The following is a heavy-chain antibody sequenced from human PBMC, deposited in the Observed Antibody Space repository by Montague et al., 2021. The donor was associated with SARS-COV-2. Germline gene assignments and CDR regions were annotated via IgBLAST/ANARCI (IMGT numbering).Heavy chain of an antibody. D-gene: IGHD3-22*01. J-gene: IGHJ4*02. Sequence: SETLSLTCTVSGASISSSSYDWGWIRQPPGKGLEWIGSIYYSGSTYYNPCLKSRVTISVDTSKNQFSLKLSSVTAADTAVYYCARHGKTRIAMIVVVIGYFDYWGQGTLVTVSS. CDR3: ARHGKTRIAMIVVVIGYFDY. CDR2: IYYSGST. CDR1: GASISSSSYD. V-gene: IGHV4-39*01.